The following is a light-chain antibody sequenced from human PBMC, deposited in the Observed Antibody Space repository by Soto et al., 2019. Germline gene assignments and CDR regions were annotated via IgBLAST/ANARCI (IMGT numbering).Light chain of an antibody. CDR3: AAWDGSLNNVL. Sequence: QSVLTQPPSASGTTGQRVTISCSGSGSSIGTNTVNWYRQLPGTAPKLLIYGNNQRPSGVPERFSGSKSGTSASLAISGLQSEDEADYYCAAWDGSLNNVLFGGGTKLTVL. V-gene: IGLV1-44*01. J-gene: IGLJ2*01. CDR2: GNN. CDR1: GSSIGTNT.